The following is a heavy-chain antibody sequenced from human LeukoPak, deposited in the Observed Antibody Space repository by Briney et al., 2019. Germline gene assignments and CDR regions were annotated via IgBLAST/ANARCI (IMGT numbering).Heavy chain of an antibody. J-gene: IGHJ3*02. Sequence: SETLSLTCTVSGGSISSYYWSWVRQPPGKGLEWIGYIYNSGSTNYNPSLKSRVTISVDTSKNQFSLKLSSVTAADTAVYYCARITKVHDAFDIWGQGTMVTVSS. CDR2: IYNSGST. CDR1: GGSISSYY. D-gene: IGHD1-1*01. CDR3: ARITKVHDAFDI. V-gene: IGHV4-59*01.